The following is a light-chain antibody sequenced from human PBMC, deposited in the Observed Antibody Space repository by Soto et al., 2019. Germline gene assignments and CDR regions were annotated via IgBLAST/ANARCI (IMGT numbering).Light chain of an antibody. CDR1: GSDVGGYDY. CDR2: EVT. CDR3: SSFTSSSTSV. V-gene: IGLV2-14*01. Sequence: QSVLTQPASVSGSPGQSITISFTGTGSDVGGYDYVSWYQQHPAKAPKLVIYEVTERPSGVSTRFSGSKSGNTASLTISGLRADDEADYYCSSFTSSSTSVFGTGTKVTVL. J-gene: IGLJ1*01.